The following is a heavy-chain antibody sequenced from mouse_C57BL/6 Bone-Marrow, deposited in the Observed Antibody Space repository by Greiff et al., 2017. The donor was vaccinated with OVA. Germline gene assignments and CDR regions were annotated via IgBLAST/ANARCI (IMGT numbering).Heavy chain of an antibody. CDR2: ISYDGSN. Sequence: EVKLMESGPGLVKPSQSLSLTCSVTGYSITSGYYWNWIRQFPGNKLEWMGYISYDGSNNYNPSLKNRITITRDTSNNQFFLKLNSVTTEDTATYYCARDQGDSSGYRFAYWGQGTLVTVSA. J-gene: IGHJ3*01. V-gene: IGHV3-6*01. CDR1: GYSITSGYY. CDR3: ARDQGDSSGYRFAY. D-gene: IGHD3-2*02.